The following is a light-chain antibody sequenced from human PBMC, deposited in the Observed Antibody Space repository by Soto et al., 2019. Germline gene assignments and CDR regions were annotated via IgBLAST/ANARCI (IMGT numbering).Light chain of an antibody. CDR1: QTIGRNY. CDR3: QQYASSPLLT. CDR2: GTS. V-gene: IGKV3-20*01. Sequence: EIVLTQSPGTLSLSPGETATLSCRASQTIGRNYLAWYQQKPGQAPRLLIFGTSTRATSIPDRVSGSGSGTDFTLSISRLEPEDFAVYYCQQYASSPLLTFGGGTKVEIK. J-gene: IGKJ4*01.